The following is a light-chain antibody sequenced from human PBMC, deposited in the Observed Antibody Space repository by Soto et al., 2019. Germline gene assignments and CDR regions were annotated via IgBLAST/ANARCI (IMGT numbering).Light chain of an antibody. CDR2: DVT. Sequence: QSALTQPASVSGSPVPSITIFCTGTSSDVGGYNYVSWYQQRPGKPPKLMIYDVTNRPSGVSNRFSGSKSGSTASLTISGLQAEDEGDYYCSSYTNRNTVVFGGGTKVTVL. J-gene: IGLJ3*02. CDR3: SSYTNRNTVV. V-gene: IGLV2-14*03. CDR1: SSDVGGYNY.